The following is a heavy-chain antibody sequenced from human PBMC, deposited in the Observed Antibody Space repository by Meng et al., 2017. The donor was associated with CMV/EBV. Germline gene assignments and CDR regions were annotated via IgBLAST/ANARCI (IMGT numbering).Heavy chain of an antibody. CDR3: ASVQGLGVS. V-gene: IGHV4-61*02. J-gene: IGHJ4*02. Sequence: VQLQAPGPGPVNPSQTLALTCTASCGSISSGSYYWSWIRQPAGKGLEWIGRIYTSGSTNYNPSLKSRVTISVDTSKNQFSLKLSSVTAADTAVYYCASVQGLGVSWGQGTLVTVSS. D-gene: IGHD3-10*01. CDR1: CGSISSGSYY. CDR2: IYTSGST.